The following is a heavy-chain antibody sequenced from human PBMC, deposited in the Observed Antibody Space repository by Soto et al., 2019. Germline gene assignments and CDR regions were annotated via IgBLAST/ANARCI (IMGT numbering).Heavy chain of an antibody. CDR2: IVVGSGNT. Sequence: SVKVSCKASGFTFTSSAVQWVRQARGQRLEWIGWIVVGSGNTNYAQKFQERVTITRDMSTSTAYMELSSLRSEDTAVYYCAKTGDYDFWSGYPYYGMDVWGQGTTVTVSS. J-gene: IGHJ6*02. V-gene: IGHV1-58*01. CDR3: AKTGDYDFWSGYPYYGMDV. D-gene: IGHD3-3*01. CDR1: GFTFTSSA.